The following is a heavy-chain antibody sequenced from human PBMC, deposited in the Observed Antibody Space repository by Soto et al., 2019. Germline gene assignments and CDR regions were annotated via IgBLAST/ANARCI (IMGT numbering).Heavy chain of an antibody. CDR1: GGSISSYY. CDR3: ARNSGYDLYYYYYYMEV. V-gene: IGHV4-59*01. Sequence: PSETLSLTCTVSGGSISSYYWSWIRQPPGKGLEWIGYIYYSGSTNYNPSLKSRVTISVDTSKNQFSLKLSSVTAADTAVYYCARNSGYDLYYYYYYMEVWGKGTTVTVSS. J-gene: IGHJ6*03. D-gene: IGHD5-12*01. CDR2: IYYSGST.